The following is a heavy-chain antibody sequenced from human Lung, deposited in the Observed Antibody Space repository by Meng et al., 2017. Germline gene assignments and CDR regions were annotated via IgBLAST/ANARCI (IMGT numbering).Heavy chain of an antibody. CDR2: INHSGST. D-gene: IGHD4-11*01. CDR1: VCSLSDSY. Sequence: LPSWALVLCEASSTLSLPCVCVVCSLSDSYGSWIPQPPGKGLEGIGEINHSGSTNYNPSLERRATISVDTSQNNLSLKLSSVTAADSAVYYCARGPTTMAHDFDYWGQGTLVTVSS. J-gene: IGHJ4*02. V-gene: IGHV4-34*01. CDR3: ARGPTTMAHDFDY.